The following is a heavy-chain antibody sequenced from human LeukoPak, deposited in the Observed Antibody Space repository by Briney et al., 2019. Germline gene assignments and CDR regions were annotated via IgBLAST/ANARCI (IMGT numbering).Heavy chain of an antibody. J-gene: IGHJ6*02. V-gene: IGHV4-59*01. CDR3: ARDPLYRDMDV. D-gene: IGHD1-26*01. CDR1: GGSFSGYY. Sequence: SETLSLTCAVYGGSFSGYYWSWIRQPPGKGLEWIGNIYYSGITNYNPSLKSRVTISVDTSKNQFSLKLSSVTAADTAVYFCARDPLYRDMDVWGQGTTVTVSS. CDR2: IYYSGIT.